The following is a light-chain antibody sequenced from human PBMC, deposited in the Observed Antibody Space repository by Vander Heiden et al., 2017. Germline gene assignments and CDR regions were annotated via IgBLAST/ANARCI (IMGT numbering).Light chain of an antibody. CDR3: SSYTSTGG. J-gene: IGLJ3*02. V-gene: IGLV2-14*01. CDR1: SSDVGGYNY. Sequence: QSALTQPASVSVSPGQSITISCTGTSSDVGGYNYVSWYQQHPGKAPKLMIYEVSNRPSGVSNRFSGSKSGNTASLTISGLQAEDEADYYCSSYTSTGGFGGGTKLTV. CDR2: EVS.